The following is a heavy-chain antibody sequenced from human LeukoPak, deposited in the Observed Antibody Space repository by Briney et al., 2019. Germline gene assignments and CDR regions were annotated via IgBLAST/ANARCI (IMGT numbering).Heavy chain of an antibody. D-gene: IGHD3-22*01. V-gene: IGHV3-33*01. CDR2: IWYDGSNK. Sequence: GGSLRLSCAASGFTFSSYGMHWVRQAPGKGLEWVAVIWYDGSNKYYADSVKGRFTISRDNSKNTLYLQMNSLRAEDTAVYYCARDLPDYYDSSGFDYWGQGTLVTVSS. J-gene: IGHJ4*02. CDR3: ARDLPDYYDSSGFDY. CDR1: GFTFSSYG.